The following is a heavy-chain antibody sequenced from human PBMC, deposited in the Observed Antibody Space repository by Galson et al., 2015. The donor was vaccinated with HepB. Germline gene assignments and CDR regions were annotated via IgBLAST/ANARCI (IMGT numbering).Heavy chain of an antibody. J-gene: IGHJ4*02. CDR1: GGTFSSYA. CDR3: ARSLGATVTNDY. Sequence: KVSCKASGGTFSSYAISWVRQAPGQGLEWMGGIIPIFGTANYAQKFQGRVTITADKSTSTAYMELSSLRSEDTAVYYCARSLGATVTNDYWGQGTLVTVSS. D-gene: IGHD4-17*01. V-gene: IGHV1-69*06. CDR2: IIPIFGTA.